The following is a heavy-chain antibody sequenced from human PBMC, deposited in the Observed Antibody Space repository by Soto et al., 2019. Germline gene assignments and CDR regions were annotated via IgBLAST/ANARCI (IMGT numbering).Heavy chain of an antibody. D-gene: IGHD3-16*01. CDR2: INHSGGT. V-gene: IGHV4-34*01. Sequence: SEAWCVRWGGYGGSLSGDWWSGSRQPPGKGLEWIGEINHSGGTNYIPSLKSRVTISVDTSKNQFSLKLSSVTAADTAVYYCARGGGVGPQYYYYGMDVWGQGPTVS. CDR3: ARGGGVGPQYYYYGMDV. CDR1: GGSLSGDW. J-gene: IGHJ6*02.